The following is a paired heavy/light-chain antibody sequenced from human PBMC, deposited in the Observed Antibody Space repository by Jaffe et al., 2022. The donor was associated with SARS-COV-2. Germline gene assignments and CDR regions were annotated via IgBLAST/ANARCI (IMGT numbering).Light chain of an antibody. CDR3: SAWDRTISAHV. Sequence: QAGLAQPPSVSYALGQTATLTCTGDSNNVGYEGASWLQHHQGHPPKLLWYRSNDRPSGISERFSASRSGSTTSLTITGLQPEDEADYYCSAWDRTISAHVFGGGTKLTVL. CDR1: SNNVGYEG. CDR2: RSN. J-gene: IGLJ2*01. V-gene: IGLV10-54*01.
Heavy chain of an antibody. V-gene: IGHV4-34*01. Sequence: VQLQQWGAGLLKPSETLSLTCAVYGGSFSAYHWTWIRQPPGKGLEWIGEITPSGRTNYNPSLKSRVTISKDTSNNQFSLKLTYVTAADTAVYYCARSVDGFDNWGQGTLVTVSS. CDR1: GGSFSAYH. J-gene: IGHJ4*02. CDR2: ITPSGRT. CDR3: ARSVDGFDN.